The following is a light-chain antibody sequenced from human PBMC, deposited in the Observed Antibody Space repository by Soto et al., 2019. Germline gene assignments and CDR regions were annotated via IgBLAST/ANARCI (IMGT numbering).Light chain of an antibody. CDR1: QSVSSN. Sequence: ELVMTQSPATLSVSPVERATLSCRASQSVSSNLAWYQHKTVQATSLLIYGASTRATGIPARFSGSGSGTEFTLTIGSLQSEEFAVYYGHHRCCEDTFGQGTKLEIK. CDR3: HHRCCEDT. J-gene: IGKJ2*01. CDR2: GAS. V-gene: IGKV3-15*01.